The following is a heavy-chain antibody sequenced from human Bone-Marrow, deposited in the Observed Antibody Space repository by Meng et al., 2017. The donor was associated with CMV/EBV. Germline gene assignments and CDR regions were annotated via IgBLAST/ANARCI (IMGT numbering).Heavy chain of an antibody. Sequence: GESLKISCAASGFSFSSYGMHWVRRAPGKGLEWLSFIRFDGSHKFYSDSVKGRFTISRDNSNNTVFLQMNSLRVEDTALYYCAKLYYYGSGSNYWGQGTRVTGSS. D-gene: IGHD3-10*01. CDR1: GFSFSSYG. V-gene: IGHV3-30*02. J-gene: IGHJ4*02. CDR2: IRFDGSHK. CDR3: AKLYYYGSGSNY.